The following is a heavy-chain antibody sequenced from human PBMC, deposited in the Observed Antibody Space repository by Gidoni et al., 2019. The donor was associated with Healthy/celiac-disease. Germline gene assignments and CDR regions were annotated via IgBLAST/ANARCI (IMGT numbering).Heavy chain of an antibody. CDR3: ARLSWSWYYYDSSGYPDY. CDR2: IYYSGST. V-gene: IGHV4-39*01. J-gene: IGHJ4*02. CDR1: GGSISSSSYY. Sequence: QLQLQESGPGLVKPSETLSLTCTVSGGSISSSSYYWGWIRQPPGKGLEWIGSIYYSGSTYYNPSLKSRVTISVDTSKNQFSLKLSSVTAADTAVYYCARLSWSWYYYDSSGYPDYWGQGTLVTVSS. D-gene: IGHD3-22*01.